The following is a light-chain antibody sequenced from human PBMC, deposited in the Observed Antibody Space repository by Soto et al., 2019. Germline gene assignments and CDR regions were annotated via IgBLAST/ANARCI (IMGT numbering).Light chain of an antibody. CDR2: EVS. Sequence: QSALTQPPSASGSPGLSVTISCTGTSSDVGGYNFVSWYQQHPGKAPKLVIYEVSKRPSGVPDRFSGSKSGNTASLTVSGLQAEDEADYYCSSYAGSNNLGVFGGGTKLTVL. V-gene: IGLV2-8*01. CDR1: SSDVGGYNF. J-gene: IGLJ3*02. CDR3: SSYAGSNNLGV.